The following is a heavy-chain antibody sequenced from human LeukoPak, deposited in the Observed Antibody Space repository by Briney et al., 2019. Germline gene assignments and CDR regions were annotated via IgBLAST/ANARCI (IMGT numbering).Heavy chain of an antibody. CDR1: GYTFTSYG. CDR3: ARDRRSTADWYFDL. CDR2: ISAYNGNT. D-gene: IGHD2-2*01. Sequence: LWASVKVSCKASGYTFTSYGISWVRQAPGQGLECMGWISAYNGNTNYAQKLQGRVTMTTDTSTSTAYMELRSLRSDDTAVYYCARDRRSTADWYFDLWGRGTLVTVSS. V-gene: IGHV1-18*01. J-gene: IGHJ2*01.